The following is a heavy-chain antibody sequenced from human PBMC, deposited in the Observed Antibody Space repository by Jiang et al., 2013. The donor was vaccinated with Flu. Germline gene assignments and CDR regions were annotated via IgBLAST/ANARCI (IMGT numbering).Heavy chain of an antibody. J-gene: IGHJ4*02. CDR3: AGVPLLYCSGGSCLFDY. CDR2: INHSGST. CDR1: GESFSVFRESFSAYY. V-gene: IGHV4-34*01. D-gene: IGHD2-15*01. Sequence: LLKPSETLSLTCGVYGESFSVFRESFSAYYWSWVRQPPGKGLEWIGEINHSGSTNYNPSLKSRVTISVDTSNNQFSLKLSSVTAADTAVYYCAGVPLLYCSGGSCLFDYWGQGTLVTVSS.